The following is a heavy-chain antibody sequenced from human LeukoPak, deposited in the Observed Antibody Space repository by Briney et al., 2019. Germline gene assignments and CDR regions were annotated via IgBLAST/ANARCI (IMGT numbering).Heavy chain of an antibody. Sequence: PRGCLRLSCATAGFSSSSYSMRWVRQAPGKRLEWVGAIWYDESNKCYPGTVEARFSISSDNSKNTEYLQRTSLRAEEAAVYYCAWTLTNRGNFLDRQFDFWGQGTLVTVSS. V-gene: IGHV3-33*01. CDR2: IWYDESNK. J-gene: IGHJ4*02. CDR3: AWTLTNRGNFLDRQFDF. D-gene: IGHD3-16*01. CDR1: GFSSSSYS.